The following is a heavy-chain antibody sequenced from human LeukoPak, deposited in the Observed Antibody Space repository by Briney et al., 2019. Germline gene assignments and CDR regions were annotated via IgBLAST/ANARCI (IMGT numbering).Heavy chain of an antibody. V-gene: IGHV3-23*01. CDR3: AKDSNGWYQRGSNYFDY. CDR2: VSGTGGST. Sequence: PGGSLRLSCVASGFTFTNYAMCWVRQGPGKGLEWVSGVSGTGGSTYSADSVKGRFTISRDNSKNTLYLQMNSLRAEDTAEYYCAKDSNGWYQRGSNYFDYWGQGTLVTVSS. D-gene: IGHD6-19*01. J-gene: IGHJ4*02. CDR1: GFTFTNYA.